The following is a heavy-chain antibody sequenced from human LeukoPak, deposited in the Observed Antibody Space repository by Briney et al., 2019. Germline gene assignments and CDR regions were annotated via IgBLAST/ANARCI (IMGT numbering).Heavy chain of an antibody. D-gene: IGHD4-11*01. CDR2: IYWDDDN. V-gene: IGHV2-5*02. J-gene: IGHJ5*02. CDR1: GFSFSSSGVG. Sequence: AGPTLANPTQALALTFTFSGFSFSSSGVGLGWIRQPPGKALEWLAPIYWDDDNRYIPSLKSRFTIPNDLSKNHVVLTMTNMDPVDKATDFCAHIKYTTWFDPWGQGTLVTVSS. CDR3: AHIKYTTWFDP.